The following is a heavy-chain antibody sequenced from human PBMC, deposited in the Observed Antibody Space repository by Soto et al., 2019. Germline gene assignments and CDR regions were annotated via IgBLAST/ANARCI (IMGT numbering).Heavy chain of an antibody. D-gene: IGHD1-1*01. V-gene: IGHV4-59*08. Sequence: SETLSLTCTVSGGSMSPYYWSWIRQPPGKGLEWIANIYYRGNTNYNPSFESRVTISIDTSKNQFSLKLNSMTAADTAVYYCARHSKKTGDFDYYYGMDVWGQGTTVTVS. CDR3: ARHSKKTGDFDYYYGMDV. CDR1: GGSMSPYY. J-gene: IGHJ6*02. CDR2: IYYRGNT.